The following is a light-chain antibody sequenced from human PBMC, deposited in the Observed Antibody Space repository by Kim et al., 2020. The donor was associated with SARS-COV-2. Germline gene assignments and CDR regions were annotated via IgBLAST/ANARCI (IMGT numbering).Light chain of an antibody. V-gene: IGKV1-5*01. CDR1: QSINIW. CDR2: DAS. Sequence: GDRATITCRASQSINIWLAWYQQKPGKAPNLLIYDASNLESGVPSRFSGSGSGTEFTLTISSLQPDDFATYYCQEYKSNSWTFGQGTKVDIK. J-gene: IGKJ1*01. CDR3: QEYKSNSWT.